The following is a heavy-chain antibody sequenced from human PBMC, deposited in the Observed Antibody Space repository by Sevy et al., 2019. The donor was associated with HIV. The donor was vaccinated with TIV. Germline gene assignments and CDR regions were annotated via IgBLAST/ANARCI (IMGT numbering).Heavy chain of an antibody. CDR2: INPNGGST. J-gene: IGHJ4*02. Sequence: GGSLRLSCSASGFTFSSFSMHWVRQAPGKGLEYVSSINPNGGSTYYADSVKGRFTISRDNSKNTLYLQMSSLRIEDTAVYYCVKGVVVIATYFDYWGQGSLVTVSS. CDR1: GFTFSSFS. D-gene: IGHD2-21*01. CDR3: VKGVVVIATYFDY. V-gene: IGHV3-64D*06.